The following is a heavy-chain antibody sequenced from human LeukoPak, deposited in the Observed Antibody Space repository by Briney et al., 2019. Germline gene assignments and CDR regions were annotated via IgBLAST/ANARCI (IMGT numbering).Heavy chain of an antibody. Sequence: GASVKVSCKASGYTFTSYGISWVRQAPGQALEWMGWISSYNGNTKYAQKLQGRVTMTTDTSTSTAYMELRSLRSDDTAVYYCARDYYYDSSGYYWGQGTLVTVSS. D-gene: IGHD3-22*01. CDR2: ISSYNGNT. CDR1: GYTFTSYG. CDR3: ARDYYYDSSGYY. J-gene: IGHJ4*02. V-gene: IGHV1-18*01.